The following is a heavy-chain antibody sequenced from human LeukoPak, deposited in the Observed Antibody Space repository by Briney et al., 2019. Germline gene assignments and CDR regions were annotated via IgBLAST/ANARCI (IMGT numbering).Heavy chain of an antibody. J-gene: IGHJ4*02. CDR1: GVSISSFY. Sequence: SETLSLTCTVSGVSISSFYWAWSRQSAGQGLEWIGRISPSGSTNYNPSLRSRVTMSVDTSNNQFSLRLSSVTAADTAVYYCARDPIYPSPRGKFDYWGQGTLVTVSS. CDR2: ISPSGST. D-gene: IGHD3-10*01. V-gene: IGHV4-4*07. CDR3: ARDPIYPSPRGKFDY.